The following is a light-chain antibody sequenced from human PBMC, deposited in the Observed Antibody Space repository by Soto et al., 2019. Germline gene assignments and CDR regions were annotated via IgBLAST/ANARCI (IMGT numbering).Light chain of an antibody. J-gene: IGKJ4*02. Sequence: DIQMTQSPSSLSASVGDRVTITCRASQSISSYVNWYQQKPGKAPKLLIYAASSLQSGVPSRFSGSGSGTDFTLTISSLQPEDFATYYCQQSYSTPPTCGGGTKVEIK. V-gene: IGKV1-39*01. CDR2: AAS. CDR3: QQSYSTPPT. CDR1: QSISSY.